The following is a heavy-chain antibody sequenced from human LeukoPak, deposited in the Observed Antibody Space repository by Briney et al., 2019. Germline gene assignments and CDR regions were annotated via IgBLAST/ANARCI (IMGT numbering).Heavy chain of an antibody. CDR3: ARVDGSGSSYYFDY. J-gene: IGHJ4*02. CDR2: IYYSGST. Sequence: PSETLSLTCTVSGGSISSYYWSWIRQPPGKGLEWIGYIYYSGSTNYNPSLKSRVTISVDTSKNQFSLKLSSVTAADTAVYYCARVDGSGSSYYFDYWGQGTLVTVSS. CDR1: GGSISSYY. D-gene: IGHD3-10*01. V-gene: IGHV4-59*12.